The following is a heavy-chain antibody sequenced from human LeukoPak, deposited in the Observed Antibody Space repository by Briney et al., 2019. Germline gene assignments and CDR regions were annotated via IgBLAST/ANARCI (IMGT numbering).Heavy chain of an antibody. V-gene: IGHV4-59*08. CDR2: IYYSGST. D-gene: IGHD5/OR15-5a*01. J-gene: IGHJ4*02. Sequence: ASETLSLTCTVSRGSVTSYYWSWIRQPPGKGLEWIGYIYYSGSTNYNPSLKSRVTISVDTSKNQFPLKLSSVTAADAAVYYCARGSLGREVSAFFKNWGQGILVTVSS. CDR3: ARGSLGREVSAFFKN. CDR1: RGSVTSYY.